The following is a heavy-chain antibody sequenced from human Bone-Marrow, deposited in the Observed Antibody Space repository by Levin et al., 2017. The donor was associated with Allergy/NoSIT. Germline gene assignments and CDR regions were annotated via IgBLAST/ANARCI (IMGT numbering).Heavy chain of an antibody. D-gene: IGHD3-10*01. V-gene: IGHV1-2*06. CDR1: GYTFTGYY. Sequence: ASVKVSCKASGYTFTGYYMHWVRQAPGQGLEWMGRINPNSGGTNYAQKFQGRVTMTRDTSISTAYMELSRLRSDDTAVYYCARGYYYGSGSGFDPWGQGTLVTVSS. CDR3: ARGYYYGSGSGFDP. CDR2: INPNSGGT. J-gene: IGHJ5*02.